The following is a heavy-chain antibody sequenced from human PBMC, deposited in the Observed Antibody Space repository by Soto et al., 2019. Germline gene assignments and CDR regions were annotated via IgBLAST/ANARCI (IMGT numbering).Heavy chain of an antibody. CDR3: ARCSVTVRHYDYAMDV. CDR1: GFTFSDYW. Sequence: EVQLVESGGGLVQPGGSLRLSCAASGFTFSDYWMHWVRQVPGKGLVWVSRINSGGTSTRFADSVKGRFTISGDNAKNTLYLQISSLRAEDTAVYYCARCSVTVRHYDYAMDVWGQGTTVTV. D-gene: IGHD4-4*01. CDR2: INSGGTST. J-gene: IGHJ6*02. V-gene: IGHV3-74*01.